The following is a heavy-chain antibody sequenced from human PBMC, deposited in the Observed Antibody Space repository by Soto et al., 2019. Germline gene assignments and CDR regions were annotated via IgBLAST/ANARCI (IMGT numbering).Heavy chain of an antibody. Sequence: VQLVESRGGVVQPGRSLRLSCAASGFTVSDYAMNWVRQAPGKGLKWVAVVSHDERNTHYADSVKGRFTISRDSSKNTVSLEMTSLRAEDTAVYYCATGGRQWLVTSDFNYWGQGALVTVSS. CDR3: ATGGRQWLVTSDFNY. D-gene: IGHD6-19*01. V-gene: IGHV3-30*03. CDR2: VSHDERNT. CDR1: GFTVSDYA. J-gene: IGHJ4*02.